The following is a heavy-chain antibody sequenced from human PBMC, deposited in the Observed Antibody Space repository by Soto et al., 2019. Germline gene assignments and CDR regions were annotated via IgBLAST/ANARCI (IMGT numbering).Heavy chain of an antibody. CDR2: VSPENRNA. J-gene: IGHJ4*02. Sequence: ASVKVSCKASGYTFTEYDINWVRQAPGQGPEYMGWVSPENRNAGYAPQFRGRVSMTTDTTISTAYLELTNLTFEDTAVYYCEVTTGYWGQGTMVTVSS. D-gene: IGHD1-1*01. V-gene: IGHV1-8*01. CDR1: GYTFTEYD. CDR3: EVTTGY.